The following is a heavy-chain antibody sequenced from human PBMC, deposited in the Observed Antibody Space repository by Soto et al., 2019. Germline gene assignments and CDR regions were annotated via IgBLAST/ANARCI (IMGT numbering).Heavy chain of an antibody. CDR1: GFTFSSYG. CDR2: IWYDGSNK. D-gene: IGHD2-2*01. J-gene: IGHJ3*02. CDR3: ARAQRAQYAFDI. Sequence: QVQLVESGGGVVQPGRSLRLSCAASGFTFSSYGMHWVRQAPGKGLEWVSVIWYDGSNKYYADSVKGRFTISRDNSKNTLYLQMNSLRAEDTAVYYCARAQRAQYAFDIWGQGTMVTVSS. V-gene: IGHV3-33*01.